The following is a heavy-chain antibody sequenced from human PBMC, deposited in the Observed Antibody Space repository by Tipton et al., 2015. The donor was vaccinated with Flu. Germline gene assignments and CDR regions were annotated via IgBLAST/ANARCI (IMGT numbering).Heavy chain of an antibody. CDR1: DDSITFYY. CDR2: IYSSGST. D-gene: IGHD3-16*01. CDR3: ARARAPYYYYAMDA. V-gene: IGHV4-59*01. J-gene: IGHJ5*02. Sequence: TLSLTCTVSDDSITFYYWSWVRQPPGKGLEWIGYIYSSGSTNYNPSLRGRVTISVDTSKNQLSLRLSSVTAADTAVYYCARARAPYYYYAMDAWGQGTLVTVSS.